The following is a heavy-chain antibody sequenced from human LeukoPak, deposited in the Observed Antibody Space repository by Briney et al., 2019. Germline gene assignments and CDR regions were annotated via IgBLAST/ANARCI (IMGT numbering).Heavy chain of an antibody. CDR1: GGSISSSSYY. J-gene: IGHJ4*02. CDR3: GRSGSGSYYY. Sequence: SETLSLTCTVSGGSISSSSYYWGWIRQPPGKGLEWIGSIYYSGSTYYNPSLKSRVTISVDTSKNQFSLKLSSVTAADTAVYYCGRSGSGSYYYWGQGTLVTVSA. CDR2: IYYSGST. D-gene: IGHD3-10*01. V-gene: IGHV4-39*07.